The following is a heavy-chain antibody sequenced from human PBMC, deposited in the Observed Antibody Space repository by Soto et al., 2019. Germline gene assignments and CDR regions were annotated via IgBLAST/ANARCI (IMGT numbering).Heavy chain of an antibody. CDR3: ARARSGWYYGNYYYYYMDV. V-gene: IGHV4-34*01. Sequence: SETLSLTCAVYGGSFSGYYWSWIRQPPGKGLEWIGEINHSGSTNYNPSLKSRVTISVDTSKNQFSLKLSSVTAADTAVYYCARARSGWYYGNYYYYYMDVWGKGTTVTVSS. D-gene: IGHD6-19*01. CDR2: INHSGST. J-gene: IGHJ6*03. CDR1: GGSFSGYY.